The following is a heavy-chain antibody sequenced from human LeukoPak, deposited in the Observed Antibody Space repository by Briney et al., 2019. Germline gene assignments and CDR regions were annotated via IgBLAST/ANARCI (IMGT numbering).Heavy chain of an antibody. J-gene: IGHJ4*02. CDR2: IYYSGST. Sequence: PSETLSLTCAVSGGSISSNNYYWGWIRQPPGKGLEWIGSIYYSGSTYNNPSLKGRVTISVDTTKNQFSLKLTSVTAADTAVYYCASSPSGYWWNFDCWGQGTLVTVSS. V-gene: IGHV4-39*01. CDR1: GGSISSNNYY. D-gene: IGHD3-22*01. CDR3: ASSPSGYWWNFDC.